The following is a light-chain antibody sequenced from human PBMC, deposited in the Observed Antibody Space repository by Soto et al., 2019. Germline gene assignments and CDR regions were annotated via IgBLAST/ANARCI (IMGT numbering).Light chain of an antibody. CDR1: YSVNSN. V-gene: IGKV3-15*01. J-gene: IGKJ5*01. CDR3: QQYDSWPMT. Sequence: VIMTQSPVTLSVSSGEGATLSCRASYSVNSNLAWYQQKPGQAPRLLISRASTRATGIADRFSGSGSGTEFTLTIASLQSEDSAVYYCQQYDSWPMTFGQGTRLEIK. CDR2: RAS.